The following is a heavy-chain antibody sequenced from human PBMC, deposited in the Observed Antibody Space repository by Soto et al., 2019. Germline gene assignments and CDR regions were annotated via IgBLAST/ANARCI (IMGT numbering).Heavy chain of an antibody. CDR2: IVVGSGST. J-gene: IGHJ5*02. CDR3: AAGLLPQRSLRFLEWLP. D-gene: IGHD3-3*01. CDR1: GFSFTSSA. Sequence: SVKVSFKASGFSFTSSAMQWVRQARGQRLEWIGWIVVGSGSTNYAQKFQERVTITRDMSTSTAYMELSSLRSEDTAVYYCAAGLLPQRSLRFLEWLPWGQGTLVTVSS. V-gene: IGHV1-58*02.